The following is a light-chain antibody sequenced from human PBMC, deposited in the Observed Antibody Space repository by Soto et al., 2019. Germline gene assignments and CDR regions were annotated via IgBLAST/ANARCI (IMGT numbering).Light chain of an antibody. CDR2: DTS. CDR3: QQYDNLRET. CDR1: QDISNH. J-gene: IGKJ1*01. V-gene: IGKV1-33*01. Sequence: DIQMTQSPSSLSASVGDRVTITCQARQDISNHLNWYQQKPGKAPKLLIYDTSNLKTGVPSRFSGSGSGTDFTFTISSLQPEDIATYYCQQYDNLRETFGQGTKVQIK.